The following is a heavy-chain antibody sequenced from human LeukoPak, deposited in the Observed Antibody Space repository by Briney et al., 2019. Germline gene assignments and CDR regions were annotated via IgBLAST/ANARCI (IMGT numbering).Heavy chain of an antibody. CDR1: GFTFSSYS. J-gene: IGHJ4*02. CDR2: ISSSSSYI. Sequence: GGSLRHSCAASGFTFSSYSMNWVRQAPGKGLEWVSSISSSSSYIYYADSVKGRFTISRDNAKNTLYLQMNSLRAEGTAVYYCARDSPTVTTSYGYWGQGTLVTVSS. CDR3: ARDSPTVTTSYGY. D-gene: IGHD4-17*01. V-gene: IGHV3-21*01.